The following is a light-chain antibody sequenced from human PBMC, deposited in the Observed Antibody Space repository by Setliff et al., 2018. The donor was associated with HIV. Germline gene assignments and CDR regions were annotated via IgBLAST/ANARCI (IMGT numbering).Light chain of an antibody. J-gene: IGLJ1*01. CDR2: DVT. CDR3: SSFAGRLHV. CDR1: SSDVGSYNY. Sequence: LTQPRSVSGSPGQSVTIPCTGTSSDVGSYNYVTWYQQHPGKVPKLMIYDVTRRPSGVPDRFSGSRSGNTASLTISGLQAEDEADYYCSSFAGRLHVFGTGDKVTVL. V-gene: IGLV2-11*01.